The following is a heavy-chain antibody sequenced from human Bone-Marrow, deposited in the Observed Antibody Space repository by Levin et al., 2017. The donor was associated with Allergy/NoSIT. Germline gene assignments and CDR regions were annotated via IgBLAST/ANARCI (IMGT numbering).Heavy chain of an antibody. CDR1: VGSINTNAYY. V-gene: IGHV4-39*01. D-gene: IGHD5-24*01. CDR3: AASPAFDAYNSNWFDP. Sequence: MPSETLSLTCTVSVGSINTNAYYWGWVRQPPGKGLEWIASVYYSGSTYYNPSLKSRFTISVDTSKNQFSLKLPSVTAADTAVYYCAASPAFDAYNSNWFDPWGQGTQVTVSS. J-gene: IGHJ5*02. CDR2: VYYSGST.